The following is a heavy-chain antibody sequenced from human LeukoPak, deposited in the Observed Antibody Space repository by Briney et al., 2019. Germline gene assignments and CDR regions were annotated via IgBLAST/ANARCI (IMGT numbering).Heavy chain of an antibody. D-gene: IGHD4-17*01. CDR2: IRNDGSNK. Sequence: AGGSLRLSCAVSGFTFSSYGMHWVRQAPGKGLEWVAFIRNDGSNKYYADSVKGRFTISRDNSKNTLYLQMNSLRAEDTAVYYCAKYDTTVTPHFDYWGQGTLVTVSP. CDR1: GFTFSSYG. J-gene: IGHJ4*02. V-gene: IGHV3-30*02. CDR3: AKYDTTVTPHFDY.